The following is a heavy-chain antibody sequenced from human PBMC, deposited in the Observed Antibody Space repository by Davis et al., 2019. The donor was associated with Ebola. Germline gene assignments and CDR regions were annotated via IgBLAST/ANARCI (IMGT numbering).Heavy chain of an antibody. V-gene: IGHV1-69*10. J-gene: IGHJ4*02. Sequence: SVKVSCKASGGTFSSYAISWVRQAPGQGLEWMGGIIPILGIANYAQKFQGRVTITADKSTSTAYMELSSLRSEDTAVYYCAREGTYPGSFERYSSSSLDYWGQGTLVTVSS. CDR1: GGTFSSYA. D-gene: IGHD6-6*01. CDR3: AREGTYPGSFERYSSSSLDY. CDR2: IIPILGIA.